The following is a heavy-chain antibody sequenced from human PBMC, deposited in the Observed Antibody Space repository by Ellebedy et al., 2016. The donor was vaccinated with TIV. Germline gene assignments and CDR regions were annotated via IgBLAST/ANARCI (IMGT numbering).Heavy chain of an antibody. J-gene: IGHJ6*01. D-gene: IGHD1-26*01. Sequence: GESLKISXAASGFTFSSYWMHWVRQAPGKGLEWVAVIWYDGSNKYYADSVKGRFTISRDNSKNTLYLQMNSLRAEDTAVYYCARDQKWQPYYYYYGMDVWGQGTTVTVSS. V-gene: IGHV3-33*08. CDR3: ARDQKWQPYYYYYGMDV. CDR2: IWYDGSNK. CDR1: GFTFSSYW.